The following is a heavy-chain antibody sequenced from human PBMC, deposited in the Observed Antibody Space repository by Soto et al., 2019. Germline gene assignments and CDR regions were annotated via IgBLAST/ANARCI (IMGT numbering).Heavy chain of an antibody. CDR1: GFTFSSYG. D-gene: IGHD3-3*01. CDR2: ISYDGSNK. Sequence: PGGSLRLSCAASGFTFSSYGMHWVRQAPGKGLEWVAVISYDGSNKYYADSVKGRFTISRDNSKNTLYLQMNSLRAEDTAVYYCAKVYQRIFLDPWGQGTLVNVSS. V-gene: IGHV3-30*18. J-gene: IGHJ5*02. CDR3: AKVYQRIFLDP.